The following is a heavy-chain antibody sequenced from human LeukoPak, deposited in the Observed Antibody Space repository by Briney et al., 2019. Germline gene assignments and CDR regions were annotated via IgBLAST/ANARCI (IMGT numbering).Heavy chain of an antibody. CDR3: AKGPVDYGGSWSGGAY. CDR1: GFPFNKYG. V-gene: IGHV3-30*18. Sequence: PGRSLRLSCAASGFPFNKYGMLWVRQAPGKGLDWLAVISYDGSEDYYADSVKGRFTISRDNSKNTLYLQMNSLRAEDTAVYYCAKGPVDYGGSWSGGAYWGQGTLVTVSS. CDR2: ISYDGSED. D-gene: IGHD4-23*01. J-gene: IGHJ4*02.